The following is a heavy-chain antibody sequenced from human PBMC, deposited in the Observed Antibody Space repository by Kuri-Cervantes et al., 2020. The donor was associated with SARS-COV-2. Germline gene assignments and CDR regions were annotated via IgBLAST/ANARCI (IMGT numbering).Heavy chain of an antibody. Sequence: GSLRLSCTVSGGSISSTSYYWGWGRQPPGKGLEWIGSIYYSGSTYYNPSLKSRVTISVDTSKNQFSLKLSSVTAADTAVYYCARHVVSGWSGYFDYWGQGTLVTVSS. V-gene: IGHV4-39*01. CDR1: GGSISSTSYY. CDR3: ARHVVSGWSGYFDY. J-gene: IGHJ4*02. D-gene: IGHD3-3*01. CDR2: IYYSGST.